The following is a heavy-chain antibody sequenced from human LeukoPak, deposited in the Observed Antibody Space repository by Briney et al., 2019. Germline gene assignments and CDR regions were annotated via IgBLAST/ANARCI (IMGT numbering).Heavy chain of an antibody. D-gene: IGHD6-13*01. J-gene: IGHJ4*02. Sequence: GGSLRLSCAAYGFTFTTYWMHWVRQAPGKGLEWVSAIYSGGSTYYADSVKGRFTISRDNSKNTLYLQMNSLRAEDTAVYYCATSQRVPNVDYFDYWGQGTLVTVSS. V-gene: IGHV3-53*01. CDR2: IYSGGST. CDR1: GFTFTTYW. CDR3: ATSQRVPNVDYFDY.